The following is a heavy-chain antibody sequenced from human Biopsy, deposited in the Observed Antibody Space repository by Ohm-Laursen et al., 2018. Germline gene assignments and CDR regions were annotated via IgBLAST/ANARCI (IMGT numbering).Heavy chain of an antibody. CDR1: GGSVSSGCYY. CDR3: AGRPWPNAFDI. D-gene: IGHD5-12*01. V-gene: IGHV4-61*01. CDR2: IYYSGST. Sequence: SETLSLTCSVSGGSVSSGCYYWSWIRQPPGKGLEWIGYIYYSGSTNYNPSLKSRVTISVDTSRNQFSLKLSSVTAADTAVYYCAGRPWPNAFDIWGQGTMVTVSS. J-gene: IGHJ3*02.